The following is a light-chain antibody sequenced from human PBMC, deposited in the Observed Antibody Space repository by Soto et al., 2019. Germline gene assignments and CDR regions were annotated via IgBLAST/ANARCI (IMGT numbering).Light chain of an antibody. CDR1: QSISNW. CDR3: QQYNSHSWT. Sequence: DIQMTQSPSTLSASVGDSVTITCRASQSISNWLAWYQQKPGKAPKFLIYKASNLESGVPSRFIGSGSGTEFTLTISSLQPDDFATYYCQQYNSHSWTFGQGTKVEIK. CDR2: KAS. J-gene: IGKJ1*01. V-gene: IGKV1-5*03.